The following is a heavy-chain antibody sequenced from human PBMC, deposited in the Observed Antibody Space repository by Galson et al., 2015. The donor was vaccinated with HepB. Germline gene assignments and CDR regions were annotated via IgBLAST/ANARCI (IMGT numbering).Heavy chain of an antibody. CDR1: GGSISSSGYF. J-gene: IGHJ5*02. Sequence: ETLSLTCTVSGGSISSSGYFWAWVRQPPGKGLEWIASIYYNGKTDYNPSLKSRLTISVDTSKNQFSLKLSSVTAADTAVYYCARKMGGDILTYSWFDPWGQGTLVTVSS. CDR2: IYYNGKT. D-gene: IGHD3-9*01. V-gene: IGHV4-39*01. CDR3: ARKMGGDILTYSWFDP.